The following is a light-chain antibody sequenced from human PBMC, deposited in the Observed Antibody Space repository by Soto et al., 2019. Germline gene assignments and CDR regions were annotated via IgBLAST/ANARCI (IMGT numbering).Light chain of an antibody. CDR3: QQYNNWPPWT. Sequence: EIVMTQSPATLSVSPGERATLSCRASQSVSSNLDWYQQKPGQAPRLLIYGASTRATGIPASFSGSGSGTEFTLTISSLQSEDFAVYYCQQYNNWPPWTFGQGTKVEIK. CDR2: GAS. V-gene: IGKV3-15*01. CDR1: QSVSSN. J-gene: IGKJ1*01.